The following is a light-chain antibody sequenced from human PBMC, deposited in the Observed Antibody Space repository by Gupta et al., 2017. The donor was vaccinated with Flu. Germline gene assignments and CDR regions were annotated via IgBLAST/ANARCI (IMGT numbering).Light chain of an antibody. J-gene: IGKJ5*01. CDR1: QDINNY. CDR3: QHYKAFPIT. V-gene: IGKV1-33*01. Sequence: DIQMTQSPSSLSASVGDRVTITCQASQDINNYLNWYQQKPGKAPALLIYDASNLETGVPSRFSGSGSGTDFTLTISSLQPEDIATYYCQHYKAFPITFGQGTRLEIK. CDR2: DAS.